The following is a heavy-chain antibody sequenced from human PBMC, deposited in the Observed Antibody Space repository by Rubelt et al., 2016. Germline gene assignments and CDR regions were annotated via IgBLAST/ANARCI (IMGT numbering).Heavy chain of an antibody. CDR2: IYYSGST. Sequence: QVQLQESGPGLVKPSETLSLTCTVSGGSISGYYWRWIRQSPEKGLEWIGYIYYSGSTNYNPSLKSRVTISLDTSKNQFSRRLGSVTAADTAVYYCARQVRVLYYSDYWGQGTLVTVSA. CDR3: ARQVRVLYYSDY. V-gene: IGHV4-59*08. CDR1: GGSISGYY. J-gene: IGHJ4*02.